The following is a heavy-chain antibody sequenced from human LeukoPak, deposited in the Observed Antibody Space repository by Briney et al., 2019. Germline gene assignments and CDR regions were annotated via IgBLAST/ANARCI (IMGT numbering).Heavy chain of an antibody. CDR3: VRDNDWGFDY. J-gene: IGHJ4*02. V-gene: IGHV3-48*01. Sequence: GGSLRLSCTASGFTFNTYSMNWVRQAPGKGLEWVSHISPRSDVVSYTDSVKGRFTISRDNAKNSLYLHMSNLRAEDMAVYYCVRDNDWGFDYWGQGTLVPVS. CDR2: ISPRSDVV. D-gene: IGHD3-9*01. CDR1: GFTFNTYS.